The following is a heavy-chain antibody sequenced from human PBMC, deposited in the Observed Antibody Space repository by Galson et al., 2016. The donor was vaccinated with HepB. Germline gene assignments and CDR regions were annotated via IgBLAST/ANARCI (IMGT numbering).Heavy chain of an antibody. CDR2: IYGSGNT. D-gene: IGHD3-10*01. V-gene: IGHV4-59*01. Sequence: ETLSLTCTVSGDSITNYRWSWIRQPPGKGLEWIGYIYGSGNTNYNPSLKSRVTLSLHPSQNQVSLKLTSVTAADTAVYYCAGSGSYYIFDYWGQGALVTVSS. J-gene: IGHJ4*02. CDR1: GDSITNYR. CDR3: AGSGSYYIFDY.